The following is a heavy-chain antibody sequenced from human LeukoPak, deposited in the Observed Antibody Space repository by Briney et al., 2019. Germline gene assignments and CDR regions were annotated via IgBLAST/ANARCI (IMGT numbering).Heavy chain of an antibody. CDR1: GFTFGNYA. J-gene: IGHJ5*02. CDR2: ISGTGSST. V-gene: IGHV3-23*01. CDR3: AKASVAIPQYCNS. D-gene: IGHD2-2*02. Sequence: GGSLRLSCEASGFTFGNYAMNWVRQAPGKGLEWVSTISGTGSSTYYADSAKGRFTISRDNSKDTLFLQLNSLTAADTAMYFCAKASVAIPQYCNSWGQGTLVTVSP.